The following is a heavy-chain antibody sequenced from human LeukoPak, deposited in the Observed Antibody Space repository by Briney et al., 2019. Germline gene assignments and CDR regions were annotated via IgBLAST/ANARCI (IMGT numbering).Heavy chain of an antibody. CDR1: GFTFSSYS. Sequence: GGSLRLSCAASGFTFSSYSMNWVRQAPGKGLEWVSSISSSSSYIYYADSVKGRFTISRDNSKNTLYLQMNSLRAEDTAVYYCAIHYYDSSGFDYWGQGTLVTVSS. V-gene: IGHV3-21*04. J-gene: IGHJ4*02. D-gene: IGHD3-22*01. CDR2: ISSSSSYI. CDR3: AIHYYDSSGFDY.